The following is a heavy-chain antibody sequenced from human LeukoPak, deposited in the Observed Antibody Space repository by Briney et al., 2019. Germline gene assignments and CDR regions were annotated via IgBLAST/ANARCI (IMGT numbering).Heavy chain of an antibody. Sequence: GGSLRLSCAASGFTFRNYGMHWVREARGKGREGVAFIPADGSNKYYAAYVKGRFTISRENSKSTLYLQMNSLRTEDTAVYFCAKDPLGRGAVFAYWGQGTLVTVSS. D-gene: IGHD3-10*01. CDR3: AKDPLGRGAVFAY. J-gene: IGHJ4*02. CDR1: GFTFRNYG. CDR2: IPADGSNK. V-gene: IGHV3-30*02.